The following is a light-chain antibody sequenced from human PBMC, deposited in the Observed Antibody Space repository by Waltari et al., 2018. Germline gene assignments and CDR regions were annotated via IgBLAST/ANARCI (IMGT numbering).Light chain of an antibody. Sequence: QSVLTQPPSASGTPGQRVTISCSGSSSNIGSNPVNWYQHLPGTAPKLLIYSNNQGPSGGPDRFSASKSGTSASLAIRGLQSEDEADYYCAAWDDSLHGYVFGTGTKVTVL. CDR1: SSNIGSNP. CDR3: AAWDDSLHGYV. J-gene: IGLJ1*01. V-gene: IGLV1-44*01. CDR2: SNN.